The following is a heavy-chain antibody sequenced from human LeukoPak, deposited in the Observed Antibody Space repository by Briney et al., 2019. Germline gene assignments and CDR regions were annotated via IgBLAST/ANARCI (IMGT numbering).Heavy chain of an antibody. V-gene: IGHV1-3*04. CDR3: ASRPGIEVAGFDY. CDR1: GYTFTSYA. D-gene: IGHD6-19*01. CDR2: INTNNGNT. Sequence: ASVKVSCKASGYTFTSYAMNWVRQAPGQGLEWMAWINTNNGNTRYSQKFQGRVTITRDTSASTAYMELSSLEFEDTAVYYCASRPGIEVAGFDYWGQGTLVTVSS. J-gene: IGHJ4*02.